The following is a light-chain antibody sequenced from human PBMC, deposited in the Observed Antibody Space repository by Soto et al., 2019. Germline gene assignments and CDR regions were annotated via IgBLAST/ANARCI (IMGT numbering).Light chain of an antibody. Sequence: VLSQPPSVSAAPGQRVTISCSGSSSNIGGNSVSWYQQLPGTAPKLLIYDEDQRPSGIPDRFSGSKSGTSATLGITGFQTGDEADYYCGSWDSSLSAYVFGTGTKVTVL. CDR3: GSWDSSLSAYV. V-gene: IGLV1-51*01. CDR2: DED. J-gene: IGLJ1*01. CDR1: SSNIGGNS.